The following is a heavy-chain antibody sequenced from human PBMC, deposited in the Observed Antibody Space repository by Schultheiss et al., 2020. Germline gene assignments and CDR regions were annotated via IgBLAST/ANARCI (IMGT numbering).Heavy chain of an antibody. CDR2: ISGSGGST. CDR1: GFTFSSYA. D-gene: IGHD3-10*02. J-gene: IGHJ3*02. CDR3: AKEYYYVRDAFDI. V-gene: IGHV3-23*01. Sequence: GESLKISCAASGFTFSSYAMSWVRQAPGKGLEWVSAISGSGGSTYYADSVKGRFTISRDNSKNTLYLQMNSLRAEDTAVYYCAKEYYYVRDAFDIWGQGTTVTVSS.